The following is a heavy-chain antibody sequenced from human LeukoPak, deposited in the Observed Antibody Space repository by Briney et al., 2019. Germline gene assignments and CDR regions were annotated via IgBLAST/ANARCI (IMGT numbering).Heavy chain of an antibody. CDR2: IYYSGST. Sequence: PSETLSLTCTVPGASIRNYYWSWIRQPPGKGLEWIGYIYYSGSTNYNPPLKSRVTLSLDTSKNQFSLRLNSVTAADTAVYYCATLQKYFFDDWGQGTLVTVSS. D-gene: IGHD4-11*01. J-gene: IGHJ4*02. CDR1: GASIRNYY. CDR3: ATLQKYFFDD. V-gene: IGHV4-59*08.